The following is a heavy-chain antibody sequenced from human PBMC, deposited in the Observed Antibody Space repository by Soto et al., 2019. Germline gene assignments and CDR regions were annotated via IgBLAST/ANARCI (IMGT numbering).Heavy chain of an antibody. CDR3: ARGYTYYYDSSGHLFDY. J-gene: IGHJ4*02. D-gene: IGHD3-22*01. Sequence: ASVKVSCKASGYTFTSYGISWVRQAPGQGLEWMGWISAYNGNTNYAQKLQGRVTMTTDTSTSTAYMELRSLRSDDTAVYYCARGYTYYYDSSGHLFDYWGQGTLVTVSS. CDR1: GYTFTSYG. V-gene: IGHV1-18*04. CDR2: ISAYNGNT.